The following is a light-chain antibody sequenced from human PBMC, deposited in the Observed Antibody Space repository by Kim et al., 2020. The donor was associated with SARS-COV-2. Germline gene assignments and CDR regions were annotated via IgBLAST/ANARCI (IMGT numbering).Light chain of an antibody. J-gene: IGLJ2*01. CDR1: SSNIRSSY. CDR3: AAWDDRLKSRV. V-gene: IGLV1-47*01. Sequence: QVVTNTCAGSSSNIRSSYVYSYQQLPETAPKLFIYRNNQRPSGVPVRFSGSKSGTSASLYISGLRSEDEADYYCAAWDDRLKSRVFGGGTQLTVL. CDR2: RNN.